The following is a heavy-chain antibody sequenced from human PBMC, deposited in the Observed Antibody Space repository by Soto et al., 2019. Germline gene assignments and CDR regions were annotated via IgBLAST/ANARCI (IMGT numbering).Heavy chain of an antibody. V-gene: IGHV1-58*01. J-gene: IGHJ4*02. D-gene: IGHD5-18*01. Sequence: QMQLVQSGPEVKKPGTSVKVSCKASGFTFTSSAVQWVRQARGQRLEWIGWIVVGSGNTNYAQKFQERVTITRDMSTSAAYMELSSLRSEDTAVYYCAADGWVTAMEEWGQGTLVTVSS. CDR1: GFTFTSSA. CDR3: AADGWVTAMEE. CDR2: IVVGSGNT.